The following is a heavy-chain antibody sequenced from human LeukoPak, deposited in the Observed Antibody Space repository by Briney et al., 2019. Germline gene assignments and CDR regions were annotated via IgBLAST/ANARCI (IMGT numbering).Heavy chain of an antibody. CDR3: ARDSEILNDFWSGYVDLDY. V-gene: IGHV1-18*01. CDR1: GYTFNKYG. Sequence: ASVKVSCKASGYTFNKYGMSWVRQAPGQGLEWMGWISAKNGNTDYAQKLQGRVTMTTDTSTSTAYMELRSLRSDDTAVYYCARDSEILNDFWSGYVDLDYWGQGTLVTVSS. CDR2: ISAKNGNT. J-gene: IGHJ4*02. D-gene: IGHD3-3*01.